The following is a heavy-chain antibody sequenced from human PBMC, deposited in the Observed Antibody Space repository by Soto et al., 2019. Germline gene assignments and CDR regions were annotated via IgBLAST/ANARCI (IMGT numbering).Heavy chain of an antibody. CDR3: ARDRWDTAMGSV. CDR2: ISAYNGNT. V-gene: IGHV1-18*01. J-gene: IGHJ6*02. Sequence: ASVKVSCKASGYTFTSYGISWVRQAPGQGLEWMGWISAYNGNTNYAQKLQGRVTMTTDTSTRTAYMELRSLRSDDTAAYYCARDRWDTAMGSVWGQGTTVTVSS. D-gene: IGHD5-18*01. CDR1: GYTFTSYG.